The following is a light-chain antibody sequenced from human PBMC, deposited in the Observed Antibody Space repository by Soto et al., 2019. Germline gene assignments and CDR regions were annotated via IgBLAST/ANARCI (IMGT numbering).Light chain of an antibody. Sequence: EIVLTQSAGTLSLSSGQRATLSSRASQSVSSSYLAWYQQKPGQAPRLLIYGASSRATGIPVRFSGSGSGTEFTLTISSLQSEDFAVYYCHQYNYWPTFGQGTKVDIK. CDR2: GAS. CDR3: HQYNYWPT. J-gene: IGKJ1*01. V-gene: IGKV3D-15*01. CDR1: QSVSSSY.